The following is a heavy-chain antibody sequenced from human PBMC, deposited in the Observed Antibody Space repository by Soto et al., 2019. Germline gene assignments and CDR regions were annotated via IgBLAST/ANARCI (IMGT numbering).Heavy chain of an antibody. V-gene: IGHV4-31*03. Sequence: TLSLICTVAGGSISSGGYYWSWIRQHPGKGLEWIWYIYYSVSTYYNPSLKSRVTISVDTSKNQFSLKLSSVTAADTAVYYCERVPGGDYYGSGRAYYFDYWGQGTLVTVYS. CDR2: IYYSVST. CDR3: ERVPGGDYYGSGRAYYFDY. CDR1: GGSISSGGYY. D-gene: IGHD3-10*01. J-gene: IGHJ4*02.